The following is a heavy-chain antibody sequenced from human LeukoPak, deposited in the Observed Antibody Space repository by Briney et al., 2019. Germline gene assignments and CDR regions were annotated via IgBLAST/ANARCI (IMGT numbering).Heavy chain of an antibody. CDR1: GGSISSYY. CDR3: AKVTPGIAAAADY. Sequence: SETLSLTCTVSGGSISSYYWSWIRQPPGKGLEWIGYIYYSGSTNYNPSLKSRVTISVDTSKNQFSLKLSSVTAADTAVYYCAKVTPGIAAAADYWGQGTLVTVSS. CDR2: IYYSGST. D-gene: IGHD6-13*01. J-gene: IGHJ4*02. V-gene: IGHV4-59*08.